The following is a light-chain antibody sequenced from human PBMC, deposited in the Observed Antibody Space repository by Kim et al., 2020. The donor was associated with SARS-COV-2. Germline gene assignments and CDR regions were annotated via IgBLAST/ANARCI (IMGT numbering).Light chain of an antibody. Sequence: SYELTQPPSVSVAPGQTARITCGGNNIGGRTVHWYQRKVGLAPVMVISYDTDRPSGIPERISGSNSGNTATLTISRVEVGDGADSFCQVWDTSADHPFFG. CDR2: YDT. CDR3: QVWDTSADHPF. J-gene: IGLJ1*01. CDR1: NIGGRT. V-gene: IGLV3-21*02.